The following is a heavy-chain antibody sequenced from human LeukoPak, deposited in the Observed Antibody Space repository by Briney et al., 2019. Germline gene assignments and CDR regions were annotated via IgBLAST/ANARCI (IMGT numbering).Heavy chain of an antibody. Sequence: SETLSLTCAVYGGSFSSYYWGWIRQPPGKGLEWIGSIYYSGSTYYNPSLKSRVTISVDTSKNQFSLKLSSVTAADTAVYYCARVRTDAFDIWGQGTMVTVSS. J-gene: IGHJ3*02. CDR3: ARVRTDAFDI. CDR2: IYYSGST. CDR1: GGSFSSYY. V-gene: IGHV4-39*01.